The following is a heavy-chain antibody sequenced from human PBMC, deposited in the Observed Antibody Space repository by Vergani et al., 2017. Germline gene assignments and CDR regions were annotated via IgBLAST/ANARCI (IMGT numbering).Heavy chain of an antibody. J-gene: IGHJ3*02. CDR3: AKDWVVPAAHDAFDI. CDR2: ISYDGSNK. V-gene: IGHV3-30-3*01. D-gene: IGHD2-2*01. Sequence: QVQLVESGGGVVQPGRSLRLSCAASGFTFSSYAMHWVRQAPGKGLEWVAVISYDGSNKYYADSVKGRFTISRDNSKNTLYLQMNSLRTEDTAVYYCAKDWVVPAAHDAFDIWGQGTMVTVSS. CDR1: GFTFSSYA.